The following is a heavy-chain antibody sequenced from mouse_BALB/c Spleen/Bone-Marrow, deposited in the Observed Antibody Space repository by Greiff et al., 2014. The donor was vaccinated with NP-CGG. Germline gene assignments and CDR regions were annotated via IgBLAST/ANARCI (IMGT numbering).Heavy chain of an antibody. V-gene: IGHV1S81*02. CDR2: INPSNGGT. CDR1: GYTFSSYY. Sequence: QVHVKQSGAELVKPGASVKLSCKASGYTFSSYYMYWVKQRPGQGLEWIGEINPSNGGTKFNEKFKSKAILTVDKSSSTAYMQLSSLTSEDSAAYYCTRSNYGYWYFDVWGAGTTVAVSS. D-gene: IGHD1-1*01. J-gene: IGHJ1*01. CDR3: TRSNYGYWYFDV.